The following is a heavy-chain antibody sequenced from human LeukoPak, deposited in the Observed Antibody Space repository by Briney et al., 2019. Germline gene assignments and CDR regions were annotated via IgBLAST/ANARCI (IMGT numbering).Heavy chain of an antibody. Sequence: GESLKISCKGSGYSFTSYWIGWVRQMPGKGLEWMGIIYPGDSDTRYSLSFQGQVTISADKSISTAYLQWSSLKASDTAMYYCARSAVVRNDAFDIWGQGTMVTVSS. D-gene: IGHD3-10*01. V-gene: IGHV5-51*01. CDR1: GYSFTSYW. CDR3: ARSAVVRNDAFDI. CDR2: IYPGDSDT. J-gene: IGHJ3*02.